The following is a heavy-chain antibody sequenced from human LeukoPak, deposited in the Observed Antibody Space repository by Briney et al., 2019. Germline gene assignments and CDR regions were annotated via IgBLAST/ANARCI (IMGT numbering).Heavy chain of an antibody. D-gene: IGHD4-17*01. CDR3: AREGYGSHDY. CDR2: INTNTGNP. V-gene: IGHV7-4-1*01. J-gene: IGHJ4*02. CDR1: GYTFTSYA. Sequence: GASVKVSCKASGYTFTSYAVNWVRQAPGQGLEWMGWINTNTGNPTYAQGSTGRFVFSLDTSVSTAYLQICSLKAEDTAVYYCAREGYGSHDYWGQGTLVTVSS.